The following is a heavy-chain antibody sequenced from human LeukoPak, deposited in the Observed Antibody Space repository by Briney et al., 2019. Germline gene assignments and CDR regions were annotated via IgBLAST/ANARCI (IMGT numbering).Heavy chain of an antibody. D-gene: IGHD3-10*01. J-gene: IGHJ4*02. Sequence: GGSLRLSCAASGLTFGTYAMNWVRQAPGKGLEWVSYISSSSSTIYFPDSVKGRFTISRDNSKNTLYLQMNSLRAEDTAVYYCAKEVRESAWYYFDYWGQGTLVTVSS. V-gene: IGHV3-48*01. CDR2: ISSSSSTI. CDR1: GLTFGTYA. CDR3: AKEVRESAWYYFDY.